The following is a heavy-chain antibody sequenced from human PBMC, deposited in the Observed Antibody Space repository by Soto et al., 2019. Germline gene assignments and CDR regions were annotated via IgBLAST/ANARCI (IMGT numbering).Heavy chain of an antibody. CDR1: GFTFSSYA. J-gene: IGHJ6*03. Sequence: EVQLLESGGGLVQPGGSLRLSCAASGFTFSSYAMSWVRQAPGKGLEWVSAISGSGGSTYYADSVKGRFTISRDNSNNTLYLQMNSLRADDTAVYYCAKIPITIFGVVIIPYYYYMDVWGKGTTVTVSS. CDR2: ISGSGGST. D-gene: IGHD3-3*01. V-gene: IGHV3-23*01. CDR3: AKIPITIFGVVIIPYYYYMDV.